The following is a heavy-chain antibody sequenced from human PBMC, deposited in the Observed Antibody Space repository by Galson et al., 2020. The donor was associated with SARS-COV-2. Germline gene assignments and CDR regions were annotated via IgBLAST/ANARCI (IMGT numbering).Heavy chain of an antibody. CDR1: GLTFSNYA. CDR2: SSDNGGRT. V-gene: IGHV3-23*01. J-gene: IGHJ3*02. CDR3: AKQNWNDRLRDAYDI. Sequence: GESLKISCVASGLTFSNYAMAWIRQAPGKGLEWVSSSSDNGGRTYHADSVKGRFTISRDNSKNTLYLQMNTLRAEDTAVYYCAKQNWNDRLRDAYDIWGQGTMVTVSS. D-gene: IGHD1-1*01.